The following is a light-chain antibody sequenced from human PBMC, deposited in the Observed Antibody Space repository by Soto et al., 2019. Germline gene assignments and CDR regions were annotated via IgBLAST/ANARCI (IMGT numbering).Light chain of an antibody. J-gene: IGKJ1*01. CDR1: QSVSSSY. V-gene: IGKV3-20*01. CDR3: QQYGNSPL. Sequence: ELVLTQSPGTLSLSPGERATLSCRASQSVSSSYLAWYQQRPDQPPRLLIYGASSRATGIPDRFSGSGSGTAFTLTISRLAPEDFAVYYCQQYGNSPLFGQGTKVEIK. CDR2: GAS.